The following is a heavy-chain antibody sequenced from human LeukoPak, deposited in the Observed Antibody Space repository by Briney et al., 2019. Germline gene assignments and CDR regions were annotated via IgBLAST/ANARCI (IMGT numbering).Heavy chain of an antibody. V-gene: IGHV3-33*08. D-gene: IGHD6-25*01. CDR2: IWYDGSNK. CDR1: GFTFSSYG. CDR3: ARDPGYYFDY. Sequence: GGSLRLSCAASGFTFSSYGMHWVRQAPGKGLEWVAVIWYDGSNKYYADSVKGRFTISRDNSKNTLHLQMNSLRAKDTAVYYCARDPGYYFDYWGQGTLVTVSS. J-gene: IGHJ4*02.